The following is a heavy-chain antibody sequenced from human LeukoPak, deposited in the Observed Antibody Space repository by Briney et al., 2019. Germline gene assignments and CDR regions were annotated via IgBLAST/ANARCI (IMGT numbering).Heavy chain of an antibody. V-gene: IGHV1-8*01. D-gene: IGHD4-17*01. CDR2: MNPNSGNT. Sequence: GASVKVSCKASGYTFTSYDINWVRQATGQGLEWMGWMNPNSGNTGYAQKFQGRVTMTRDTSISTAYMELSRLRSDDTAVYYCARDRFTVTTRGGGAFDIWGQGTMVTVSS. CDR3: ARDRFTVTTRGGGAFDI. J-gene: IGHJ3*02. CDR1: GYTFTSYD.